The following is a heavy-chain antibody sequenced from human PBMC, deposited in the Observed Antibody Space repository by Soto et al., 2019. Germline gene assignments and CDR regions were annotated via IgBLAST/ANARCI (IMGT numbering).Heavy chain of an antibody. V-gene: IGHV4-39*01. CDR2: VYYSGST. J-gene: IGHJ5*02. CDR3: SRVGAGSLNWFDP. D-gene: IGHD3-10*01. Sequence: SETLSLTCTVSGGSVSSSSYYWGWVRQTPGKGLEWIGSVYYSGSTYYNPSLESRVTISVDKSKSQFSLKLYSLTAADTAVYYCSRVGAGSLNWFDPWGQGTLVTVSS. CDR1: GGSVSSSSYY.